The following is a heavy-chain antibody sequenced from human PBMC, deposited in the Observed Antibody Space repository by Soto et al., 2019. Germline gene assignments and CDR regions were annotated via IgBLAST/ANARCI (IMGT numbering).Heavy chain of an antibody. J-gene: IGHJ6*02. CDR3: AIDRSAALGYGLDV. D-gene: IGHD6-13*01. V-gene: IGHV1-18*01. CDR2: ISAYKGKT. CDR1: GNTITSYG. Sequence: QDQLVQSGAEVKKPGASVKVSCKASGNTITSYGISWVRQAPGQGLEWMGWISAYKGKTNYAQKLQGRVTMTTDTSTSTAYMELRSLRSDDTAIYYCAIDRSAALGYGLDVWGQGTTVTVSS.